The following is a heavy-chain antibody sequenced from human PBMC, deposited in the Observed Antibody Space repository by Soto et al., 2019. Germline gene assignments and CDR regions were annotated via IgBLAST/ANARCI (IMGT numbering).Heavy chain of an antibody. CDR2: ISAYNGDT. CDR1: GYSFTNYG. Sequence: QDQLVQSGGEVKKPGASVKVSCKASGYSFTNYGITWVRQAPGQGFEWMGWISAYNGDTNYVQKLQGRVTMTTDASTSTAYLELRSLRSDDTAVYYCARDRGVAPPVAGNTHYYYYMDVWGKGTTATVSS. J-gene: IGHJ6*03. D-gene: IGHD6-19*01. V-gene: IGHV1-18*01. CDR3: ARDRGVAPPVAGNTHYYYYMDV.